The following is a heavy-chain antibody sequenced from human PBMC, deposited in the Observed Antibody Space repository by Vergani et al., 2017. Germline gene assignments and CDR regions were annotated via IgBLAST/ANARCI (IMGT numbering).Heavy chain of an antibody. CDR2: IIPIFGTA. CDR1: GGTFSSYA. CDR3: ARVRTGSGWYGRWFDP. J-gene: IGHJ5*02. V-gene: IGHV1-69*18. D-gene: IGHD6-19*01. Sequence: QVQLVQSGAEVKKPGSSVKVSCKASGGTFSSYAISWVRQAPGQGLEWMGRIIPIFGTANYAQNFQGRVTITADESTSTAYMGRSSLRSEDTAVYYCARVRTGSGWYGRWFDPWGQGTLVTVSS.